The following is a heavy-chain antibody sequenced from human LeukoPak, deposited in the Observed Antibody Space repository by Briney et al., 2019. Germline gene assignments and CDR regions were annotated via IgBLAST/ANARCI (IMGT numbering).Heavy chain of an antibody. Sequence: ASETLSLTCTVSGGSISSYYWSWIRQPPGKGLEWIGYIYYSGSTNYNPSLKSRVTISVDTSKNQFSLKLSSVTAADTAVYYCARDLEYSSGWYNAFDIWGQGAMVTVSS. D-gene: IGHD6-19*01. J-gene: IGHJ3*02. CDR2: IYYSGST. CDR3: ARDLEYSSGWYNAFDI. CDR1: GGSISSYY. V-gene: IGHV4-59*01.